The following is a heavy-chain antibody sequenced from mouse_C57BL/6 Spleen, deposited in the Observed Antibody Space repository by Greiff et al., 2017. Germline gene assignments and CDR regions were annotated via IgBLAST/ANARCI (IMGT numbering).Heavy chain of an antibody. CDR2: ISGGGGNT. D-gene: IGHD1-1*01. V-gene: IGHV5-9*01. CDR3: ARLNYGSSYGYAMDY. J-gene: IGHJ4*01. Sequence: EVKVEESGGGLVKPGGSLKLSCAASGFTFSSYTMSWVRQTPEKRLEWVATISGGGGNTYYPDSVKGRFTISRDNAKNTLYLQMSSLRSEDTALYYCARLNYGSSYGYAMDYWGQGTSVTVSS. CDR1: GFTFSSYT.